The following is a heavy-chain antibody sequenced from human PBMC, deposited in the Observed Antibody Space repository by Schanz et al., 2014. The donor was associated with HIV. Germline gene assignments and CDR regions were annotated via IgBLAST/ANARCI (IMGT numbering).Heavy chain of an antibody. V-gene: IGHV3-30*03. J-gene: IGHJ6*02. Sequence: QVQLVESGGDLVKPGGSLRLSCAASGFTFSTYGMHWVRQGPGKGLEWVAFISYDGSNKYYADSVKGRFTISRDNSKNTLFLQMNSLRGEDTAVYYCARVANWDYYGMDVWGRGTTVTVSS. CDR2: ISYDGSNK. D-gene: IGHD3-16*01. CDR1: GFTFSTYG. CDR3: ARVANWDYYGMDV.